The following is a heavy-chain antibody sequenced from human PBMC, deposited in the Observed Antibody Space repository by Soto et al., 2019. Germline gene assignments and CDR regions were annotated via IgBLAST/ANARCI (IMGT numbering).Heavy chain of an antibody. CDR3: ARGPSGDKVDY. J-gene: IGHJ4*02. V-gene: IGHV4-30-4*01. CDR1: GCSINNNGYF. Sequence: QVQLQESGPGVVEPSQTLSLTCTVSGCSINNNGYFWSWSRQPPGSGLEWIGHIYNSGSTYSNPSLKSRLTISVDTSKNQFSLKLSSVTAADTAVYYCARGPSGDKVDYWGQGTLVTVSS. D-gene: IGHD1-26*01. CDR2: IYNSGST.